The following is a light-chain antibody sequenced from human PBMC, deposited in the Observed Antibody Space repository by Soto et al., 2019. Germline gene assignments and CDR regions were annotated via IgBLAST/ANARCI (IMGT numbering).Light chain of an antibody. V-gene: IGKV3-15*01. CDR2: GTS. J-gene: IGKJ2*01. Sequence: IVMTHSPATLSVSPWERATLSCRASQSVSSNLAWYQQKPGQTPRLLIYGTSTRATGIPARFSGSGSGPEFTLTINSLQSEDFAIYYCQRYNNWPYTFGQGTKVDIK. CDR3: QRYNNWPYT. CDR1: QSVSSN.